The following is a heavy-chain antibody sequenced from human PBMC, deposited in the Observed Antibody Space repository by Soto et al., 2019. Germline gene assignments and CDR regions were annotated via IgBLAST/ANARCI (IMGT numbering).Heavy chain of an antibody. CDR2: IYYSGST. Sequence: SETLSLTCTVSGDSVSSGSYYWSWIRQPPGKGLEWIGYIYYSGSTNYNPSLKSRVTISVDTSKNQFSLKLSSVTGADTAVYYCDASSWLNWFEPWGQGTLVTVSS. J-gene: IGHJ5*02. CDR3: DASSWLNWFEP. CDR1: GDSVSSGSYY. D-gene: IGHD6-13*01. V-gene: IGHV4-61*01.